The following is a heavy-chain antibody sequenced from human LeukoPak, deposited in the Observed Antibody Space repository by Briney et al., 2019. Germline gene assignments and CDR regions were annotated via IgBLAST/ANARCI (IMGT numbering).Heavy chain of an antibody. CDR1: GGSFSGYY. J-gene: IGHJ6*03. V-gene: IGHV4-34*01. D-gene: IGHD3-3*01. CDR3: ARVLWSGYYIIAYSDYYMDV. CDR2: INHSGST. Sequence: SETLSLTCAVYGGSFSGYYWGWIRQPPGKGLEWIGEINHSGSTNYNPSLKSRVTISVDASKNQISLKLSSVTAADTAVYYCARVLWSGYYIIAYSDYYMDVWGKGTTVTVSS.